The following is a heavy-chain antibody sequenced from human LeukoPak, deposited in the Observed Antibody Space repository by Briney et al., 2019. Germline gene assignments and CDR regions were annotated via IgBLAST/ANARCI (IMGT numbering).Heavy chain of an antibody. CDR3: ATTPLWFGIASYYYGMDV. J-gene: IGHJ6*02. CDR2: ISGSGGST. Sequence: PSETLSLTCAVYGGSFSGYYWSWIRQPPGKGLEWVSVISGSGGSTYYADSVKGRFTISRDNSKNTLYLQMNSLRAEDTAVYYCATTPLWFGIASYYYGMDVWGQGTTVTVSS. CDR1: GGSFSGYY. V-gene: IGHV3-23*01. D-gene: IGHD3-10*01.